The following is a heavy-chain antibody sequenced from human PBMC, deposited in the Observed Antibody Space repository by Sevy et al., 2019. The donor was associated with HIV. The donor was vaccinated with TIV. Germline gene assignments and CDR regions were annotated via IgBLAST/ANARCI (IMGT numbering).Heavy chain of an antibody. CDR3: AREVGIAAPRVHYGMDV. D-gene: IGHD6-13*01. V-gene: IGHV3-7*01. J-gene: IGHJ6*02. CDR1: GFTFSSYW. Sequence: GGSLRLSCAASGFTFSSYWMSWVRQAPGKGLEWVANIKQDGSEKYYVDSVKGRFTISRDNAKNSLYLQMNSLRAEDTAVYYCAREVGIAAPRVHYGMDVWGQGTTVTVSS. CDR2: IKQDGSEK.